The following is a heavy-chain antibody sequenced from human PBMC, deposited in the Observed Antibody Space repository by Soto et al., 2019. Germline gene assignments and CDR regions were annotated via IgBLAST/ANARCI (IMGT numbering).Heavy chain of an antibody. Sequence: QVQLQESGPGLVKPSQTLSLTCTVSGGSISSGGYYWSWIRQHPGKGLEWIGYIYYSGSTYYNPSLKGRVTISVDTSKNQFSLKLSSVTAADTAVYYCAREFLASGYYHDAFDIWGQGTMVTVSS. CDR3: AREFLASGYYHDAFDI. D-gene: IGHD3-3*01. CDR2: IYYSGST. CDR1: GGSISSGGYY. J-gene: IGHJ3*02. V-gene: IGHV4-31*03.